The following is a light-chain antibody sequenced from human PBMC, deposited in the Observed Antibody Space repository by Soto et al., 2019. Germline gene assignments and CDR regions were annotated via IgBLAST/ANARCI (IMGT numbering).Light chain of an antibody. V-gene: IGLV1-40*01. CDR1: SSNIGARYE. CDR3: AAWDDSLSGPRV. Sequence: QSVLTQPPSVSGAPGQTVTISCTGSSSNIGARYEVHWYQQLPGTAPKLLIYEDIKRPSGVPDRFSGSKSGTSASLAISGLRSEDEADYYCAAWDDSLSGPRVFGGGTKLTVL. CDR2: EDI. J-gene: IGLJ2*01.